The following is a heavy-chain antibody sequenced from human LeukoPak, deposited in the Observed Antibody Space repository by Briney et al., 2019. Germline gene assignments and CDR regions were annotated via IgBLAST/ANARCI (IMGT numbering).Heavy chain of an antibody. D-gene: IGHD3-3*01. CDR3: ARDEGSSDFWSGYYPPHLDY. Sequence: PGGSLRLSCAASGFTFSSYSMNWVRQAPEKGLEWVSSISSSSSYIYYADSVKGRFTISRDNAKNSLYLQMNSLRAEDTAVYYCARDEGSSDFWSGYYPPHLDYWGQGTLVTVSS. CDR2: ISSSSSYI. CDR1: GFTFSSYS. J-gene: IGHJ4*02. V-gene: IGHV3-21*01.